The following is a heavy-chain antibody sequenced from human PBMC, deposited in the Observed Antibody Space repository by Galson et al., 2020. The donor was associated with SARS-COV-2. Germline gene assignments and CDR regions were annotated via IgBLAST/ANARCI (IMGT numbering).Heavy chain of an antibody. CDR2: IGTAGDT. CDR3: AGSDTYYGSGSYSNFDY. V-gene: IGHV3-13*01. J-gene: IGHJ4*02. D-gene: IGHD3-10*01. Sequence: SCAASGFTFSAYDMHWVRQATGKGLEWVSPIGTAGDTYYPGSVKGRFTISRENAKNSLYLQMNSLRAGDTAVYYCAGSDTYYGSGSYSNFDYWGQGTLVTVSS. CDR1: GFTFSAYD.